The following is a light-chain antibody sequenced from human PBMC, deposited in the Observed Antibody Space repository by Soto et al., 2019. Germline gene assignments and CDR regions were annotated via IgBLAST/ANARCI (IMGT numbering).Light chain of an antibody. CDR2: GAS. Sequence: EIVLTQSPGTLSLSPGERATLSCRASQSVSSSYLAWYQQKPGQAPRLLIYGASSRATGIPDRFSGSGSGTDFTLPISRLEPEDLAVYYCQQYVSSPPYTFGQGTKLEIK. V-gene: IGKV3-20*01. CDR3: QQYVSSPPYT. J-gene: IGKJ2*01. CDR1: QSVSSSY.